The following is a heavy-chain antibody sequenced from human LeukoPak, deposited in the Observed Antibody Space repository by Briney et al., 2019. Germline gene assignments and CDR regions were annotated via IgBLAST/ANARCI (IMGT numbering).Heavy chain of an antibody. D-gene: IGHD3-22*01. Sequence: GGSLRLSCAASGFTFSNYWMSWVRQAPGKGLEWVANIKQDRSEKYYVDSVKGRFTISRDNAKNSLYLQMNSLRAEDTAVYYCAKDHSSGYYDYWGQGTLVTVSS. CDR3: AKDHSSGYYDY. V-gene: IGHV3-7*03. CDR1: GFTFSNYW. CDR2: IKQDRSEK. J-gene: IGHJ4*02.